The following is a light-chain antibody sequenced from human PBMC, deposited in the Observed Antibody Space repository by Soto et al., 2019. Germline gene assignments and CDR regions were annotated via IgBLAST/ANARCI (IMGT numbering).Light chain of an antibody. CDR2: GAS. CDR3: HQDFNLPWT. CDR1: QSVSRNY. J-gene: IGKJ1*01. Sequence: EIVLTQSPGTLSLSPGARATLSCRASQSVSRNYIAWYQQKPGQAPRLLVYGASSRASGIPDRFSGSGSGADFTLTISSLQPEDFAVYFCHQDFNLPWTFGQGTKVDIK. V-gene: IGKV3-20*01.